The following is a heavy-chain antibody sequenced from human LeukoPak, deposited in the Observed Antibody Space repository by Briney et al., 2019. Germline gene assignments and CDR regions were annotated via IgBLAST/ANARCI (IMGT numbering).Heavy chain of an antibody. Sequence: SQTLSLTCAISGHSVSRTSAAWNWIRDSLSRAVLGLRNTYYMSKLYHACAESVKSRISINPDTSKNQFSLHLNSVTPEHTAVYFCARGDLVGATTGFDYWGQGTLVTVSS. CDR1: GHSVSRTSAA. J-gene: IGHJ4*02. V-gene: IGHV6-1*01. D-gene: IGHD1-26*01. CDR2: TYYMSKLYH. CDR3: ARGDLVGATTGFDY.